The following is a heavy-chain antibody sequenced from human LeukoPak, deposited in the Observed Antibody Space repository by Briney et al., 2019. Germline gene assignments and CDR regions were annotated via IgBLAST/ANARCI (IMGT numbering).Heavy chain of an antibody. Sequence: LETLSLTCTVSAGSISSYYWSWIRQPPGKGLEWIGHIYYSGSTNYNPSLKSRGTISVDTSKNQFSLKLSSVTAADTAVYYCARDRGAIVGASISHFDYWGQGTLVTVSS. D-gene: IGHD1-26*01. CDR1: AGSISSYY. CDR2: IYYSGST. V-gene: IGHV4-59*01. CDR3: ARDRGAIVGASISHFDY. J-gene: IGHJ4*02.